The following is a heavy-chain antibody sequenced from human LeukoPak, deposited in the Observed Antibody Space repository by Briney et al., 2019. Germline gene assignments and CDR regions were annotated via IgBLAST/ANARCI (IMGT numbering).Heavy chain of an antibody. CDR2: IYYSGST. Sequence: SETPSLTCTVSGGSISSYYWSWIRQPPGKGLEWIGYIYYSGSTKNDPSLKSRVTISVDTSKNQFSLKLSSVTAADTAVYYCARHQRGNSDAFDIWGHGTMVTVSS. D-gene: IGHD4-23*01. J-gene: IGHJ3*02. CDR1: GGSISSYY. CDR3: ARHQRGNSDAFDI. V-gene: IGHV4-59*01.